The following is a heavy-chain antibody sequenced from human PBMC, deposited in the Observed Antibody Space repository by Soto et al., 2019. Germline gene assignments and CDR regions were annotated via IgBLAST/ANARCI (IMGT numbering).Heavy chain of an antibody. Sequence: EVQLAESGGGLAQPGGSLRLSCAASGFTLSGYAMDWVRQAPGKGLEYVSGISSNGVCTYYANSVQGRFTISRDNSKNTVYLQMGSLRPEDMAVYYCARRARPYFYYMDVWGKGTTVTVSS. CDR2: ISSNGVCT. J-gene: IGHJ6*03. CDR1: GFTLSGYA. CDR3: ARRARPYFYYMDV. V-gene: IGHV3-64*01. D-gene: IGHD6-6*01.